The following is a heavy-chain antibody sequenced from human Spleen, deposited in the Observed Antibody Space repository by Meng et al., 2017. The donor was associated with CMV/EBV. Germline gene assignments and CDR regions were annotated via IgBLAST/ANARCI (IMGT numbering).Heavy chain of an antibody. Sequence: ASVKVSCKASEYTFTSYYMHWVRQAPGQGLEWMGIINPSGGSTSYAQKFQGRVTMTRDTSTSTVYMELRSLRSEDTAVYYCARGQYSSGWYNAFDIWGQGTMVTVSS. D-gene: IGHD6-19*01. CDR3: ARGQYSSGWYNAFDI. CDR2: INPSGGST. V-gene: IGHV1-46*01. J-gene: IGHJ3*02. CDR1: EYTFTSYY.